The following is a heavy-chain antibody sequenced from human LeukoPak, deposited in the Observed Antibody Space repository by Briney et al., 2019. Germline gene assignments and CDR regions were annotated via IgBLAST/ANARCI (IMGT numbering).Heavy chain of an antibody. CDR3: ARDATYFYDSSGHGFDF. CDR2: IYYIGRT. Sequence: SETLCLTCTVSGDSINRVPYYCGWVRQPPGKWLEWIGSIYYIGRTHSNPSLMRRPTISADTTTNQFSLRLTSVTAADTALYFCARDATYFYDSSGHGFDFWGHGTLVTVSS. D-gene: IGHD3-22*01. CDR1: GDSINRVPYY. V-gene: IGHV4-39*07. J-gene: IGHJ4*01.